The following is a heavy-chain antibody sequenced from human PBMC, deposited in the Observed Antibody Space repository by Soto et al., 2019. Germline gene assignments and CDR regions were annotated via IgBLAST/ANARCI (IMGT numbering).Heavy chain of an antibody. CDR2: IWYDGSYK. D-gene: IGHD6-13*01. Sequence: QVQLVESGGGVVQPGRSLRLSCVASGFTFSSYGMHWVRQAPGRGLEWVAIIWYDGSYKYYADSVKGRFTISRDNSKNTLYLQMNSLRVEDTAVYYCARGYLGDSSGWYGHFDYWGQGTLVTVSS. V-gene: IGHV3-33*01. J-gene: IGHJ4*02. CDR1: GFTFSSYG. CDR3: ARGYLGDSSGWYGHFDY.